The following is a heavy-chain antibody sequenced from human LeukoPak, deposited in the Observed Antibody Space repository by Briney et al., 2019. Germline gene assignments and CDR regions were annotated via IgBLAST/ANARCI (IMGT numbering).Heavy chain of an antibody. CDR3: ARPSIVGATRGAFDI. CDR1: GGSISSSSYY. J-gene: IGHJ3*02. V-gene: IGHV4-39*01. D-gene: IGHD1-26*01. CDR2: IYYSGST. Sequence: GSLRLSCTVSGGSISSSSYYWGWIRQPPGKGLEWIGSIYYSGSTYYNPSLKSRVTISVDTSKNQFSLKLSSVTAADTAVYYYARPSIVGATRGAFDIWGQGTMVTVSS.